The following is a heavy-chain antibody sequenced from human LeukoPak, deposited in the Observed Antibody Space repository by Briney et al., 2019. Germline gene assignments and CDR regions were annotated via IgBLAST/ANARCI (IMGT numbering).Heavy chain of an antibody. J-gene: IGHJ3*02. CDR1: GGSFSGYY. Sequence: SETLSLTCAVYGGSFSGYYWSWIRQPPGKGLEWIGEINHSGSSNYNPSLKSRVTMSVDTSKNHFSLNLRSVTAADTAVYYCANLYSGSYWGAFDIWGQGTMVTVSS. CDR3: ANLYSGSYWGAFDI. V-gene: IGHV4-34*01. CDR2: INHSGSS. D-gene: IGHD1-26*01.